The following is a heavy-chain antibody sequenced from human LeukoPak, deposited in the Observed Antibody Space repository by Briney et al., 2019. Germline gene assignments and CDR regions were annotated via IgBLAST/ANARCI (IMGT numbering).Heavy chain of an antibody. V-gene: IGHV3-7*01. CDR2: IKQDGSEK. CDR1: GFTFSSYW. J-gene: IGHJ4*02. CDR3: AKERLSYWGAGGFDY. Sequence: SGGSLRLSCAASGFTFSSYWMSWVRQAPGKGLEWVANIKQDGSEKYYVDSVKGRFTISRDNARNSLYLQMNSLRAEDTAVYYCAKERLSYWGAGGFDYWGQGTLVSVSS. D-gene: IGHD3-10*01.